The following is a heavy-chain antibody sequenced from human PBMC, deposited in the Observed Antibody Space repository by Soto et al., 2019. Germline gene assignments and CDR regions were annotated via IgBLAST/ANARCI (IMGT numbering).Heavy chain of an antibody. CDR2: MNPNSGNT. D-gene: IGHD2-2*01. Sequence: ASVKVSCKASGYTFTSYDINWARQATGQGLEWMGWMNPNSGNTGYAQKFQGRVTMTRNTSISTAYMELSSLRSEDTAVYYCARALSSTNDDAFDIWGQGTMVTVSS. CDR3: ARALSSTNDDAFDI. V-gene: IGHV1-8*01. CDR1: GYTFTSYD. J-gene: IGHJ3*02.